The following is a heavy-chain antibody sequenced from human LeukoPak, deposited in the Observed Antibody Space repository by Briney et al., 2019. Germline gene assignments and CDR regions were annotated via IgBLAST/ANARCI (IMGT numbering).Heavy chain of an antibody. Sequence: ASVKVSCKVSGSSLSELSMLWVRQAPGKGLEWLGGFVPEDGETVYAQKFQGRVTMSEDTSTDTAYMELSSLRSDDTAVNYCASDLLALGLKTFDPWGQGTLVTVSS. CDR1: GSSLSELS. V-gene: IGHV1-24*01. CDR3: ASDLLALGLKTFDP. J-gene: IGHJ5*02. D-gene: IGHD6-6*01. CDR2: FVPEDGET.